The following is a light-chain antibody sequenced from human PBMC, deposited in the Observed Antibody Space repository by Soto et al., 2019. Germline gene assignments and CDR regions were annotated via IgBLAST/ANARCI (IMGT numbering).Light chain of an antibody. J-gene: IGLJ2*01. CDR3: SSFSTTSTHVL. CDR1: SSDVGNYNY. CDR2: EVS. V-gene: IGLV2-14*01. Sequence: QSVLTQPASVSGSPGQSITISCTGTSSDVGNYNYVSWYQQHPGKAPKLMIYEVSNRPSGVSNRFSGSKSGNTASLTISGLQAEDEAYYYCSSFSTTSTHVLFGGGTKLTVL.